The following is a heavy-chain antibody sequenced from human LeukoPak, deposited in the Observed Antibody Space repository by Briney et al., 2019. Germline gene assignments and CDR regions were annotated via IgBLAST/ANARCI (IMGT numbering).Heavy chain of an antibody. V-gene: IGHV1-2*02. J-gene: IGHJ5*02. CDR3: ARDRYYASGSYYKFDP. CDR2: INPNTGGT. Sequence: ASVTVSCKASGYTFIAYYIHWVRQAPGQGLEWMGWINPNTGGTHYAQNFQGRVTMTSDTSISTAYMDLTRLTSDDTATYYCARDRYYASGSYYKFDPWGQGTLVTVTS. D-gene: IGHD3-10*01. CDR1: GYTFIAYY.